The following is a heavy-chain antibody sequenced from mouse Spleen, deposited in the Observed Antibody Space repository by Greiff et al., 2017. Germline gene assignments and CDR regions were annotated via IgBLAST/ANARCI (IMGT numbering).Heavy chain of an antibody. CDR2: ISSGGSYT. CDR3: ARDYYAMDY. Sequence: EVMLVESGGGLVKPGGSLKLSCAASGFTFSSYAMSWVRQTPEKRLEWVATISSGGSYTYYPDSVKGRFTISRDNAKNTLYLQMSSLRSEDTAMYYCARDYYAMDYWGQGTSVTVSS. CDR1: GFTFSSYA. J-gene: IGHJ4*01. V-gene: IGHV5-9-1*01.